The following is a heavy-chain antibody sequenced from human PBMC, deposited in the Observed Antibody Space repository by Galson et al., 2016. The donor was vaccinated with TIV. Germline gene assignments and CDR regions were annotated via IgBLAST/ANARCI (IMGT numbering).Heavy chain of an antibody. CDR1: GGFISNSNW. Sequence: SETLSLTCGVSGGFISNSNWWSWVRQPPGKGLEWIGEISHSGSTNYNPPLKSRVTISVDESRTHFSLNMNSVTAADTAVYFCARGYCSRTDCFRAFDIWGHGTMVTVSS. J-gene: IGHJ3*02. CDR3: ARGYCSRTDCFRAFDI. CDR2: ISHSGST. D-gene: IGHD2-2*01. V-gene: IGHV4-4*02.